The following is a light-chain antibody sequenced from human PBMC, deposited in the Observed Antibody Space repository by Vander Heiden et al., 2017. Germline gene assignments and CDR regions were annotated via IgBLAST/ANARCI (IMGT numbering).Light chain of an antibody. CDR2: KDS. J-gene: IGLJ2*01. V-gene: IGLV3-25*03. CDR1: ALPKQY. CDR3: QSADSSGTYPVV. Sequence: SYELTQPPSVSVSPGQTARITCSGDALPKQYAYWYQQKPGQAPVLVIYKDSERPSGIPERFSGSSSGTTVTLTISGVQAEHEADYYCQSADSSGTYPVVFGGGTKLTVL.